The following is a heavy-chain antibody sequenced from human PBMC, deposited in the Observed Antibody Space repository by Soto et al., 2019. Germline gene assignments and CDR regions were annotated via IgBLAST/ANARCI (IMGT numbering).Heavy chain of an antibody. Sequence: PGGSLRLSCAASGFTFSSYGMHWVRQAPGKGLEWVAVISYDGSNKYYADSVKGRFTISRDNSKNTLYLQMNSLRAEDTAVYYCAKDLVVLVPSAILVRGYYCYYGMDVWGQGTTGTVCS. CDR2: ISYDGSNK. V-gene: IGHV3-30*18. D-gene: IGHD2-2*02. CDR3: AKDLVVLVPSAILVRGYYCYYGMDV. J-gene: IGHJ6*01. CDR1: GFTFSSYG.